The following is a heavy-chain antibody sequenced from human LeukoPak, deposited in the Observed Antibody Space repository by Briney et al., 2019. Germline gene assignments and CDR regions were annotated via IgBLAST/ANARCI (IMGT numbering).Heavy chain of an antibody. V-gene: IGHV5-51*01. CDR3: ARQSYSYYGSGSYDNWFDP. Sequence: GESLKISCKGSGYSFTNYWIGWVRQMPGKGLEWMGIIYPGDSGTRYSPSFQGQVTISADKSISTAYLQWSSLKASDTAMYYCARQSYSYYGSGSYDNWFDPWGQGTLVTVSS. CDR1: GYSFTNYW. J-gene: IGHJ5*02. CDR2: IYPGDSGT. D-gene: IGHD3-10*01.